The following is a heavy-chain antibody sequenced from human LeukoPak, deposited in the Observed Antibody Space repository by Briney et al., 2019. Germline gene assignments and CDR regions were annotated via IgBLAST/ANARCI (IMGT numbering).Heavy chain of an antibody. CDR1: GGSVTADNCF. J-gene: IGHJ4*02. Sequence: SETLSLTCTVSGGSVTADNCFWSWTRQPPGEGLEWIGYIYYTAGSYYNPSLKSRVTMSIDASTNQFSLKLNSVTAADTAVYHCGRGLRYSESYVVEYWGLGTLVTVSS. CDR2: IYYTAGS. V-gene: IGHV4-30-4*08. D-gene: IGHD1-26*01. CDR3: GRGLRYSESYVVEY.